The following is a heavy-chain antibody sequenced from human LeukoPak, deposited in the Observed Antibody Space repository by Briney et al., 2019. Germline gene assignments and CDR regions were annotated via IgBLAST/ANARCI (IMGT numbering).Heavy chain of an antibody. D-gene: IGHD3-22*01. CDR3: ARGSLVVISTDAFDI. V-gene: IGHV4-59*06. CDR2: IYYSGST. J-gene: IGHJ3*02. CDR1: GGSITNYY. Sequence: SETLSLTCTVSGGSITNYYWTWIRQPPGKGLEWIGYIYYSGSTYYNPSLKSRVTISVDTSKNQFSLKLSSVTAADTAVYYCARGSLVVISTDAFDIWGQGTMVTVSS.